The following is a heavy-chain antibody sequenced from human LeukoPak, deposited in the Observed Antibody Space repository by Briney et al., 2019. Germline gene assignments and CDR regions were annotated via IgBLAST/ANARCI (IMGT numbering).Heavy chain of an antibody. D-gene: IGHD5-18*01. CDR1: GCTFTSYD. J-gene: IGHJ4*02. V-gene: IGHV1-8*03. Sequence: GASVKVSCKASGCTFTSYDINWVRQATGQGLEWMGWMNPNSGNTGYAQKFQGRVTITRNTSISTAYMELSSLRSEDTAVYYCARGPRYSYADYWGQGTLVTVSS. CDR2: MNPNSGNT. CDR3: ARGPRYSYADY.